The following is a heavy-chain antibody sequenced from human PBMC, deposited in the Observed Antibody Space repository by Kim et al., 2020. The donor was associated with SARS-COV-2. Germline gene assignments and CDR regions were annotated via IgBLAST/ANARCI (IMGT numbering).Heavy chain of an antibody. CDR1: GFTFSSYA. V-gene: IGHV3-30*04. Sequence: GGSLRLSCAASGFTFSSYAMHWVRQALGKGLEWVAVISYDGSNKYFVDSVQGRFTISRDNSKNTLYLQMNSLRAEDTAVYYCARGKSDLFDTGGVRNWFDPWGQGTLVTVSS. CDR3: ARGKSDLFDTGGVRNWFDP. J-gene: IGHJ5*02. CDR2: ISYDGSNK. D-gene: IGHD2-8*02.